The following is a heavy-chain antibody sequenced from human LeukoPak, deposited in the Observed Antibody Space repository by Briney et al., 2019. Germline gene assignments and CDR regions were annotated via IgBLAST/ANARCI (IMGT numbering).Heavy chain of an antibody. Sequence: PSETLSLTCTVSGGSISSYYWSWIRQPPGKGLEWIGYIYYSGSTNYNPSLKSRVTISVDTSKNQFSLKLSSVTAADTAVCYCARVKRGYYGSGNWFDPWGQGTLVTVSS. J-gene: IGHJ5*02. V-gene: IGHV4-59*01. D-gene: IGHD3-10*01. CDR1: GGSISSYY. CDR2: IYYSGST. CDR3: ARVKRGYYGSGNWFDP.